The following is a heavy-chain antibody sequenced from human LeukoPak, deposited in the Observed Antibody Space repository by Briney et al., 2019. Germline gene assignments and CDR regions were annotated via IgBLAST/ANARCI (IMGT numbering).Heavy chain of an antibody. CDR1: GFTFSSYG. D-gene: IGHD3-22*01. Sequence: GGFLRLSCAASGFTFSSYGMHWVRQAPGKGLEWVAVIWYDGSNKYYTDSVKGRFTITRDNPKNTLYLQMNSLRVEDTAVYYCAKDQSRDDSSGYFFNWGQGTLVAVSS. CDR3: AKDQSRDDSSGYFFN. V-gene: IGHV3-30*02. CDR2: IWYDGSNK. J-gene: IGHJ4*02.